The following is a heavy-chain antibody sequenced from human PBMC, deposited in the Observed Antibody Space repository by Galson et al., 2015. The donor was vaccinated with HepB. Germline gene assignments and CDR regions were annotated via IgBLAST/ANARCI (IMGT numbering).Heavy chain of an antibody. V-gene: IGHV3-30-3*01. Sequence: SLRLSCAASGFTFSSYAMHWVRQAPGKGLEWVAVISYDGSNKYYADSVKGRFTISRDNSKNTLYLQMNSLRAEDTAVYYCARERGGYNYDYWGQGTLVTVSS. D-gene: IGHD5-24*01. CDR1: GFTFSSYA. J-gene: IGHJ4*02. CDR2: ISYDGSNK. CDR3: ARERGGYNYDY.